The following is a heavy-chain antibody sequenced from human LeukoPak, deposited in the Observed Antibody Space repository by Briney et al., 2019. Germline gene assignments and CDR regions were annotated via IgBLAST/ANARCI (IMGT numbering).Heavy chain of an antibody. Sequence: SETLSLTCTVSGGSISSSSYYWGWIRQPPGKGLEWIGSIYYSGSTYYNPSLKSRVTISVDTSKNQFSLKLSSVTAADTALYYCGRSAGFVHFDHWGQGTLVTVSS. CDR1: GGSISSSSYY. J-gene: IGHJ4*02. CDR2: IYYSGST. V-gene: IGHV4-39*07. D-gene: IGHD3-16*01. CDR3: GRSAGFVHFDH.